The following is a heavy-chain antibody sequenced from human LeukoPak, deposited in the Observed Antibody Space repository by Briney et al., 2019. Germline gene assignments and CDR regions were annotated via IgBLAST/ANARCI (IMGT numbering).Heavy chain of an antibody. V-gene: IGHV4-61*08. Sequence: PSETLSLTCAVSGGSISSGDFPWSWIRQPPGKGLEWIGYIYYSGSTNYNPSLKSRVTISVDTSKNQFSLKLSSVTAADTAVYYCARTPRGSSSFPEAYDYWGQGTLVTVSS. CDR2: IYYSGST. CDR3: ARTPRGSSSFPEAYDY. J-gene: IGHJ4*02. CDR1: GGSISSGDFP. D-gene: IGHD6-13*01.